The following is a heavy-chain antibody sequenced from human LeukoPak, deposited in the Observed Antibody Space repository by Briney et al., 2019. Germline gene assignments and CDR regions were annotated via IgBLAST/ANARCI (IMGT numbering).Heavy chain of an antibody. CDR2: FDPEDGET. D-gene: IGHD4-17*01. CDR1: GYTLTELS. Sequence: ASVKVSCKVSGYTLTELSVHWVRQAPGRGLEWMGGFDPEDGETIYAQKFQGRVTMTEDTSTDTAYMELSSLRSEDTAVYYCAQLATVTSEYFQHWGQGTLVTVSS. V-gene: IGHV1-24*01. CDR3: AQLATVTSEYFQH. J-gene: IGHJ1*01.